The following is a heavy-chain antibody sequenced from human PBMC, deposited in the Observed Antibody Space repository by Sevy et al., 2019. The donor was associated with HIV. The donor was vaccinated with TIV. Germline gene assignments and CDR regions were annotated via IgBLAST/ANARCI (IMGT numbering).Heavy chain of an antibody. CDR2: ISSSSSYI. CDR1: GFTFSSYS. Sequence: GGSLRLSCAASGFTFSSYSMNWVRQAPGKGLEWVSSISSSSSYIYYADSVKGRFTISRDNAKNSLYLQMNSLRAEDTAVYYCARPIIAAAGRNDYGMDVWGQGTTVTVSS. CDR3: ARPIIAAAGRNDYGMDV. V-gene: IGHV3-21*01. J-gene: IGHJ6*02. D-gene: IGHD6-13*01.